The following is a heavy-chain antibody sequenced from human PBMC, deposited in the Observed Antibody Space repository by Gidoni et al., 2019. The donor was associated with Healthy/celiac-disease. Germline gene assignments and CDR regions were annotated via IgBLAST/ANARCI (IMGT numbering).Heavy chain of an antibody. V-gene: IGHV3-11*01. CDR2: ISSIGSTI. CDR1: GWTFSDYY. CDR3: ARFYSGSYPLLGY. Sequence: QVQLVEPGGGLVKPGGALRLFGAASGWTFSDYYMSWIRQAPGKGLEWFSYISSIGSTISYAASVKGRFTISRDNATNSLSLQMHSLRAEDTAVYYCARFYSGSYPLLGYWGQGTLVTVSS. J-gene: IGHJ4*02. D-gene: IGHD1-26*01.